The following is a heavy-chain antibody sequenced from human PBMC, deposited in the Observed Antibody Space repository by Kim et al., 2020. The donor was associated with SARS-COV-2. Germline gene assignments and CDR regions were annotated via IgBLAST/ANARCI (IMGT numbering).Heavy chain of an antibody. V-gene: IGHV3-23*01. Sequence: GGSLRLSCAASGFTFSSYAMSWVRQAPGKGLEWVSAISGSGGSTYYADSVKGRFTISRDNSKNTLYLQMNSLRAEDTAVYYCAKSDMVRGVIITTVDYWGQGTLVTVSS. J-gene: IGHJ4*02. CDR3: AKSDMVRGVIITTVDY. D-gene: IGHD3-10*01. CDR2: ISGSGGST. CDR1: GFTFSSYA.